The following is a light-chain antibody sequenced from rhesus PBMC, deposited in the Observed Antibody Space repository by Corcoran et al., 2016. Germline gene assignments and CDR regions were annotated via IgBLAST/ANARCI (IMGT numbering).Light chain of an antibody. J-gene: IGKJ1*01. Sequence: DIQMTQSPSSLSASVGDTVTITCRASQSISSWLDWYQQKPGKAPKLLIYKASRLQSGVPSRFSGSGSGTDFTLTISSLQPEDFATYYCLQYSSSPWTFGQGTKVEIK. CDR3: LQYSSSPWT. CDR2: KAS. CDR1: QSISSW. V-gene: IGKV1-22*01.